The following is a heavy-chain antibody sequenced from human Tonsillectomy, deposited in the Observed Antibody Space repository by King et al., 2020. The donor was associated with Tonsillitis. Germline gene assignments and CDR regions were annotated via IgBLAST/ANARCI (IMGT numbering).Heavy chain of an antibody. D-gene: IGHD2-2*01. V-gene: IGHV3-23*04. J-gene: IGHJ6*02. CDR2: ISESGGST. Sequence: VQLVESGGGLVQPGGSLRLSCAASGFPFSSYAMTWVRQAPGKGLEWVSTISESGGSTYYEDSVKGRFTIPRDNSKNTLYLQMNSLRAEHTAVYYCAKAPLVVPAATSSRDYYSYYGMDVWGQGPRSPSP. CDR3: AKAPLVVPAATSSRDYYSYYGMDV. CDR1: GFPFSSYA.